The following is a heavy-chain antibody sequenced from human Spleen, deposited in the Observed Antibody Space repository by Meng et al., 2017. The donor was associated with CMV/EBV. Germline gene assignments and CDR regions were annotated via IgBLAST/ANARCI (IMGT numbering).Heavy chain of an antibody. Sequence: LPGSGPGLVKPSGTLSPTCTVSGGSISSSSWSWSRQPVGKGLEWIGRINTSGSTNYNPSLKSRVTMSVDTSKTQFSLKLSSVTAADTAVYYCARWGLWFGELSFDYWGQGTLVTVSS. V-gene: IGHV4-4*07. CDR1: GGSISSSS. D-gene: IGHD3-10*01. J-gene: IGHJ4*02. CDR2: INTSGST. CDR3: ARWGLWFGELSFDY.